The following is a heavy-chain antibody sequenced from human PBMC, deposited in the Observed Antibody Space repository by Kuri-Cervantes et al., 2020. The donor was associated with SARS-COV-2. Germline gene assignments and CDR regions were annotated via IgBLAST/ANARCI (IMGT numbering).Heavy chain of an antibody. Sequence: GESLKISCTASGFNYLNYAMHWVRQAPGKGLEWVAVISYDGSNKYYADSVRGRFTISGDNSKNTLYLQMNSLRAEDTAVYYCARRHGSGSIDYWGQGTLVTVSS. CDR3: ARRHGSGSIDY. D-gene: IGHD3-3*01. CDR1: GFNYLNYA. CDR2: ISYDGSNK. V-gene: IGHV3-30-3*01. J-gene: IGHJ4*02.